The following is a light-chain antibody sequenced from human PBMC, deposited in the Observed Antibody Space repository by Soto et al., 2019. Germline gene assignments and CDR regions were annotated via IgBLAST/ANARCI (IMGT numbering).Light chain of an antibody. Sequence: QSVLTQPPSASGTPGQRVTISCSGSSSNIGSNTVNWYQQLPGTAPKLLIYRNNQRPSGVPDRFSGSKSGTSASLAISGLQDEDEDDYFCAAWDDSLNGDVFRTGTKLTVL. CDR2: RNN. CDR3: AAWDDSLNGDV. CDR1: SSNIGSNT. V-gene: IGLV1-44*01. J-gene: IGLJ1*01.